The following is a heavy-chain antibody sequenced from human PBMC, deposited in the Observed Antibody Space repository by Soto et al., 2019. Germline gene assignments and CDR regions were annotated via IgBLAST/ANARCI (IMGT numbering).Heavy chain of an antibody. D-gene: IGHD6-19*01. V-gene: IGHV3-30*18. CDR3: AKGGRQWLVTSDFNY. J-gene: IGHJ4*02. Sequence: VQLVESGGGVVQPGRSLRLSCAASGFTFSDYAMHWVRQAPGKGLEWVAVVSHDGRNTHYADSVKCRFTISRDSSKNTVALEMTSLRAEDTAVYYCAKGGRQWLVTSDFNYWGPGALVTVSS. CDR1: GFTFSDYA. CDR2: VSHDGRNT.